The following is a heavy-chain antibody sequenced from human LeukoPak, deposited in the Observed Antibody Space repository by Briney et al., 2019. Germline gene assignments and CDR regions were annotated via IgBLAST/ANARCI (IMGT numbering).Heavy chain of an antibody. D-gene: IGHD5-24*01. J-gene: IGHJ4*02. V-gene: IGHV4-34*01. CDR2: INHSGST. CDR3: ARVQRWLQSIDY. Sequence: SETLSLTCAVYGGSFSGYYWSWIRQPPGKGLEWIGEINHSGSTNYNPSLKSRVTISVDTSKNQFSLKLSSVTAADTTVYYCARVQRWLQSIDYWGQGTLVTVSS. CDR1: GGSFSGYY.